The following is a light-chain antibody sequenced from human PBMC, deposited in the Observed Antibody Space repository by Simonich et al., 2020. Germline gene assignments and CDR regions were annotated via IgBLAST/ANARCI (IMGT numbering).Light chain of an antibody. CDR1: QSVLYSSNNKNY. CDR2: WES. Sequence: DIVMTQSPDSLAVSLGERATINCKSSQSVLYSSNNKNYLAWYQQKTGQPPKLLIYWESTRESGVPDRFSGRGSGTDFTRTISSLQAEDVAVYYCQQYYSTPRTFGGGTKVEIK. V-gene: IGKV4-1*01. J-gene: IGKJ4*01. CDR3: QQYYSTPRT.